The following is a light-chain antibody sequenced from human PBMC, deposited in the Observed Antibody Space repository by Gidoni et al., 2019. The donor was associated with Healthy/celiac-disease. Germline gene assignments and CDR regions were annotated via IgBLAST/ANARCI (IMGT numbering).Light chain of an antibody. J-gene: IGKJ2*01. V-gene: IGKV4-1*01. Sequence: DIVMSQYPDSLAVSLGETATINCKSSQSVLYSSNNKNYLAWYQQKPGQPPKLLIYWASTRESGVPDRFSGSGSGTDFTLTISSLQAEDVAVYYCQQYYSTPQTFGQGTKLEIK. CDR3: QQYYSTPQT. CDR2: WAS. CDR1: QSVLYSSNNKNY.